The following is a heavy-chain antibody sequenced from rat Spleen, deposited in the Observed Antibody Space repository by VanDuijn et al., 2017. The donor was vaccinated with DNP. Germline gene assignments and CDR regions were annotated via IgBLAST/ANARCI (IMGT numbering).Heavy chain of an antibody. V-gene: IGHV5-58*01. CDR1: GFTFSRFW. Sequence: EVQLVETGGGLVQPGKSLELSCVASGFTFSRFWMYWIRQVPGKGLEWVASIKTDGGSTYYPDSVRGRFTISRDNAKNTVYLQMSSLKSEDSATYYCARGSTSIYWYFDFWGPGTMVTVSS. CDR3: ARGSTSIYWYFDF. D-gene: IGHD2-5*01. J-gene: IGHJ1*01. CDR2: IKTDGGST.